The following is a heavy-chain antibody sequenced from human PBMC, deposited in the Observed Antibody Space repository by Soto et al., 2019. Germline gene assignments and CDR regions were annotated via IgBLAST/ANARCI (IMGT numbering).Heavy chain of an antibody. V-gene: IGHV4-61*01. Sequence: QVQLEESGPGLLEPSETLSLTCVVSDGSVSNGMFYWSWIRQSPGKGLEWLGNVHFSGNTIYNPSLQGRAPMALDMSKSRVFLKLTSVTAADTAVYFCARYCSNSDCHHLFCFDYWGRGTQVTVSS. D-gene: IGHD2-2*01. CDR3: ARYCSNSDCHHLFCFDY. J-gene: IGHJ4*02. CDR1: DGSVSNGMFY. CDR2: VHFSGNT.